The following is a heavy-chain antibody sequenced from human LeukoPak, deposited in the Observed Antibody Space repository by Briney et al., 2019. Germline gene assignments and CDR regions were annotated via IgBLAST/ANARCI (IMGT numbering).Heavy chain of an antibody. Sequence: QSGGSLRLSCAASGFTFSSYAMHWVRQAPGKGLEWVAVISYDGSNKYYADSVKGRFTISRDNSKNTLYLQMNSLRAEDTAVYYCARGGVTNSGYLRYWGQGTLVTVSS. CDR1: GFTFSSYA. V-gene: IGHV3-30*04. D-gene: IGHD5-12*01. J-gene: IGHJ4*02. CDR3: ARGGVTNSGYLRY. CDR2: ISYDGSNK.